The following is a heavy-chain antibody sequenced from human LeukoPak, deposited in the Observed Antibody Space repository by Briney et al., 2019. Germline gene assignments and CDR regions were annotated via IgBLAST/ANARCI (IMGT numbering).Heavy chain of an antibody. CDR3: AKEDRITVAAHRRAFDY. CDR1: GFTFSSYA. D-gene: IGHD6-19*01. Sequence: GGSLRLSCAASGFTFSSYAMSWVRQAPGKGLEWVSAISGSGGSTYYADSVKGRFTISRDNSKNTLYLQMYSLRAEDTAVYYCAKEDRITVAAHRRAFDYWGQGTLVTVSS. CDR2: ISGSGGST. V-gene: IGHV3-23*01. J-gene: IGHJ4*02.